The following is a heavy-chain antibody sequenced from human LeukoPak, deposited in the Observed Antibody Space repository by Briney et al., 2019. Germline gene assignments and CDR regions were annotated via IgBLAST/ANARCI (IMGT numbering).Heavy chain of an antibody. CDR2: IYYSGST. J-gene: IGHJ5*02. D-gene: IGHD2-2*02. Sequence: SETLSLTCTVSGGSISSYYWSWIRQPPGKGLEWIGYIYYSGSTNYNPSLKSRVTISVDTSKNQFSLKLSSVTAADTAVYYCARDGGESAAIWHWFDPWGQGTLVTVSS. V-gene: IGHV4-59*01. CDR1: GGSISSYY. CDR3: ARDGGESAAIWHWFDP.